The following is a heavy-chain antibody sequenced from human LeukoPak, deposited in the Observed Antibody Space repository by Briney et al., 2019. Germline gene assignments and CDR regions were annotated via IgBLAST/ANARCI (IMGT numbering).Heavy chain of an antibody. V-gene: IGHV3-7*04. CDR3: ARVVTWFDP. CDR1: GFTFSSFW. CDR2: IKEDGSKQ. Sequence: GGSLRLSCAASGFTFSSFWMSWVRQAPGKGLEWVAHIKEDGSKQSYVDSVKGRFTISRDNAKYSVYLQMNSLRAEDTAVYYCARVVTWFDPWGQGSLVTVSS. J-gene: IGHJ5*02.